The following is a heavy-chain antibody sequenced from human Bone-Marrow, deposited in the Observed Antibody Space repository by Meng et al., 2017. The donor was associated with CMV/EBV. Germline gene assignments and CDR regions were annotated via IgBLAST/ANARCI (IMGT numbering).Heavy chain of an antibody. V-gene: IGHV1-2*02. CDR3: ARGQYYYDSSGYYY. CDR2: MNPGSGAT. Sequence: ASVKVSCKASGYTFIDYYMHWVRQAPGQGLEWMGWMNPGSGATRFARNLEGRVTMTRDASLGTAYMELSSLRLDDTAVYYCARGQYYYDSSGYYYWGQGTLVTVSS. D-gene: IGHD3-22*01. CDR1: GYTFIDYY. J-gene: IGHJ4*02.